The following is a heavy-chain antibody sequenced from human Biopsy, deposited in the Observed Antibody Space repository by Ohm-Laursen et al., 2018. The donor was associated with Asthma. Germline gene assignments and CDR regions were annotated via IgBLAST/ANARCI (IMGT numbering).Heavy chain of an antibody. CDR2: IYSGGTS. CDR1: GFAVSRDH. J-gene: IGHJ4*02. CDR3: ARFVQAEEGVF. D-gene: IGHD2-15*01. V-gene: IGHV3-66*01. Sequence: SLRLSCSASGFAVSRDHMFWVRQAPGKGLEWVSVIYSGGTSHTADSVRGRFTISGDNSKNSLHLEMNSLRAEDTAVYFCARFVQAEEGVFWGQGARVTVSS.